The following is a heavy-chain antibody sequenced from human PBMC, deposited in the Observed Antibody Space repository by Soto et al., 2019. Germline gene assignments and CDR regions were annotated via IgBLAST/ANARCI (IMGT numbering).Heavy chain of an antibody. D-gene: IGHD4-17*01. CDR2: ISSSSSTI. CDR1: GFTFSSYS. CDR3: TGEADYLNWFDP. V-gene: IGHV3-48*01. J-gene: IGHJ5*02. Sequence: EVQLVESGGGLVQPGGSLRLSCAASGFTFSSYSMNWVRQAPGKGLEWVSYISSSSSTIYYADSVKGRFTISRDNAKNSLYLQMNSLRAEDTAVYYCTGEADYLNWFDPWGQGTLVTVSS.